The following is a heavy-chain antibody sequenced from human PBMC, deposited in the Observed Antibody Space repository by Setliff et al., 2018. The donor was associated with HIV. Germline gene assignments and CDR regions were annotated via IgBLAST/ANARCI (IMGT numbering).Heavy chain of an antibody. Sequence: GSLRLSCEVSGFTFRDHYMTWVRQAPGKGLEWISYISGNGHSKYADSVKGRFTISRDNAKNSLYLHMNTLRADDTAVYFCARDQIRSRYYYYYTDVWGKGTPVTVSS. CDR1: GFTFRDHY. V-gene: IGHV3-11*06. J-gene: IGHJ6*03. D-gene: IGHD3-3*01. CDR3: ARDQIRSRYYYYYTDV. CDR2: ISGNGHS.